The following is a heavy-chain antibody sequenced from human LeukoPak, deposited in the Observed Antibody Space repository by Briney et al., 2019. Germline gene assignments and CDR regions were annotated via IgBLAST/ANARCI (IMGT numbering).Heavy chain of an antibody. D-gene: IGHD4-17*01. Sequence: PGGSLRLSCAASGFTFSSYGMHWVRQAPGKGLEWVAVISYDGSNKYYADSVKGRFTISRDNSKNTLYLQMNSLRAEDTAVYYCARQNYGDYRSNYYGMDVWGQGTTVTVSS. CDR3: ARQNYGDYRSNYYGMDV. CDR2: ISYDGSNK. V-gene: IGHV3-30*03. J-gene: IGHJ6*02. CDR1: GFTFSSYG.